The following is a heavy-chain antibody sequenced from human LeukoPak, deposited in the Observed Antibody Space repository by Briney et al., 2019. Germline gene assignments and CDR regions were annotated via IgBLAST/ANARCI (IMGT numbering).Heavy chain of an antibody. J-gene: IGHJ4*02. D-gene: IGHD5-12*01. CDR1: GESFSGYY. CDR2: INHSGST. V-gene: IGHV4-34*01. CDR3: ARKPAYSGYDY. Sequence: SETLSPTCAVYGESFSGYYWTWIRQPPGKGLEWIGEINHSGSTNYNPSLKSRVTMSVDTSKNQFSLNLSSVTAADTAVYYCARKPAYSGYDYWGQGTLVTVSS.